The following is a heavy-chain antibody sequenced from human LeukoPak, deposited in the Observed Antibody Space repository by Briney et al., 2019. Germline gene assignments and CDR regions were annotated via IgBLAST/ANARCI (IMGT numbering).Heavy chain of an antibody. CDR1: GFTFSSYG. D-gene: IGHD6-19*01. CDR2: ISYDGSNK. J-gene: IGHJ4*02. CDR3: AKTKVGYSSGWYVDY. Sequence: GGSLRLSCVASGFTFSSYGMHWVRQAPGKGLEWVAVISYDGSNKYYADSVKGRFTISRDNSKNTLYLQMNSLRAEDTAVYYCAKTKVGYSSGWYVDYWGQGTLVTVSS. V-gene: IGHV3-30*18.